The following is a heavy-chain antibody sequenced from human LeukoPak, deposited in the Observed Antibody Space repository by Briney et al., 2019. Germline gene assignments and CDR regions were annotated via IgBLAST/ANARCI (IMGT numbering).Heavy chain of an antibody. J-gene: IGHJ3*02. Sequence: ASVKVTCKASGHTFTSYYMHWVRQAPGQGLEWMGIINPSGGSTSYAQKFQGRVTMTRDTSTSTVYMELSSLRSEDTAVYYCARDMEPNAFDIWGQGTMVTVSS. CDR3: ARDMEPNAFDI. D-gene: IGHD1-1*01. CDR2: INPSGGST. CDR1: GHTFTSYY. V-gene: IGHV1-46*01.